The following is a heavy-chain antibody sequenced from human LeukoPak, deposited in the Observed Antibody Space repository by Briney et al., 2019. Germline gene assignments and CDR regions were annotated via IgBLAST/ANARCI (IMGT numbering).Heavy chain of an antibody. CDR3: ARDILPSGSRAFDI. CDR1: GFTLSDYG. CDR2: ISSDGTIK. V-gene: IGHV3-33*01. J-gene: IGHJ3*02. Sequence: PRGSLRLSCAVSGFTLSDYGIHWVRQAPGKGLEWVTIISSDGTIKYADSVKGRFTVSRDSSKNTVYLQMNSLRAEDTAVYYCARDILPSGSRAFDIWGQGTMVTVSS. D-gene: IGHD3-10*01.